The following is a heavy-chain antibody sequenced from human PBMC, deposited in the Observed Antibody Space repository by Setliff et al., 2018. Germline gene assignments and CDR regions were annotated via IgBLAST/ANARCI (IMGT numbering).Heavy chain of an antibody. CDR3: ARSADFLRYSFDS. J-gene: IGHJ4*02. CDR2: INTNTGNP. Sequence: GASVKVSCKASGYSFSTYAMSWIRQAPGQGLEWMGWINTNTGNPSYAQGFTGRFVFSLDTSVSTAYLQISSLKPEDTAMYYCARSADFLRYSFDSWGQGTLVTVSS. D-gene: IGHD2-15*01. CDR1: GYSFSTYA. V-gene: IGHV7-4-1*02.